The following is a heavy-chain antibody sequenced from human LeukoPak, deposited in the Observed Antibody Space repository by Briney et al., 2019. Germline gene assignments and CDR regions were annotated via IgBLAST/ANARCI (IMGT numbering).Heavy chain of an antibody. CDR1: GFTFSSYA. CDR2: IYSGGST. J-gene: IGHJ6*03. V-gene: IGHV3-53*01. Sequence: GGSLRLSCAASGFTFSSYAMSWVRQAPGKGLEWVSVIYSGGSTYYADSVKGRFTISRDNSKNTVYLQMNSLRAEDTAVYYCARYYYMDVWGKGTTVTVSS. CDR3: ARYYYMDV.